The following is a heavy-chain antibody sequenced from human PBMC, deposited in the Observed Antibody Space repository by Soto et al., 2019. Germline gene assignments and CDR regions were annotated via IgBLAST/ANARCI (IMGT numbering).Heavy chain of an antibody. CDR2: ISYDGSNK. CDR1: GFTFSSYG. Sequence: PGGSLRLSCAASGFTFSSYGMHWVRQAPGKGLEWVAVISYDGSNKYFAGSVKGRFTISRDNSKNTLYLQMNSLRAEDTALYYCAKASLRDYYYYYMDVWGKGTTVTVSS. J-gene: IGHJ6*03. V-gene: IGHV3-30*18. CDR3: AKASLRDYYYYYMDV. D-gene: IGHD2-2*01.